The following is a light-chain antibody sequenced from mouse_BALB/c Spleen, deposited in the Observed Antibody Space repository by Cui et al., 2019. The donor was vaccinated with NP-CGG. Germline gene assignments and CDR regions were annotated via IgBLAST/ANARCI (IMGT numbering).Light chain of an antibody. CDR1: TGAVTTSNY. Sequence: VVTQESALTTSPGETVTLTCRSSTGAVTTSNYANWVQEKPDHLFTGLIGGTNNRAPGVPARFSGSLIGDKAALTITGAQTEDEAIYFSIIFGSGTKVTVL. CDR2: GTN. CDR3: II. V-gene: IGLV1*01. J-gene: IGLJ3*01.